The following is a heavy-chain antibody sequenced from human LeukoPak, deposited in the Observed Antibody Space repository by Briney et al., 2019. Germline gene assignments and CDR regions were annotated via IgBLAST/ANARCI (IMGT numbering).Heavy chain of an antibody. CDR3: ARAPAALNYYYYYMDV. CDR2: IRSKAHTYAT. CDR1: GFTFSDSA. J-gene: IGHJ6*03. D-gene: IGHD2-2*01. Sequence: GGSLRLSCAASGFTFSDSAMHWVRQASGKGLEWVGRIRSKAHTYATAYAAAVKGRFTISRDNAKNSLYLQMNSLRAEDTALYYCARAPAALNYYYYYMDVWGKGTTVTVSS. V-gene: IGHV3-73*01.